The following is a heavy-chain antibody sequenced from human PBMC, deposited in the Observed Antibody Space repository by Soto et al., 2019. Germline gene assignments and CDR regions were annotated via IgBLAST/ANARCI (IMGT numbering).Heavy chain of an antibody. Sequence: QVQLVQSGAEVKKPGASVKVSCKASGYTFTGYYMHWVRQAPGQGLEWMGWINPNSGGTNYAQKFQGWVTMTRDTSISTAYMELSRLRSDDTAVYYCARGDYGSGSFAFFDYWDQGTLVTVSS. CDR2: INPNSGGT. CDR3: ARGDYGSGSFAFFDY. CDR1: GYTFTGYY. J-gene: IGHJ4*02. V-gene: IGHV1-2*04. D-gene: IGHD3-10*01.